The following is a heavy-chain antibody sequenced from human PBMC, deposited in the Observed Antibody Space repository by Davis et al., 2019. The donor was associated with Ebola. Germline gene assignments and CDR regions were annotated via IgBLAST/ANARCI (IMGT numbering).Heavy chain of an antibody. D-gene: IGHD2-15*01. V-gene: IGHV4-39*02. J-gene: IGHJ4*02. CDR2: LFYTGTT. Sequence: SETLSLTCSVSGGSIGSSNYYCSWLRQPPGKGLEWIGSLFYTGTTYFNPSLNSRVAVSVDTSKNHFSLKLNSVTATDTATYYCAIQVVGQTRIFDFWGQGTLVTVSS. CDR1: GGSIGSSNYY. CDR3: AIQVVGQTRIFDF.